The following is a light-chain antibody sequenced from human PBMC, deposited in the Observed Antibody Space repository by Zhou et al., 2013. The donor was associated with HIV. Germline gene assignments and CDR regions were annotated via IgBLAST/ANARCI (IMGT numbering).Light chain of an antibody. J-gene: IGKJ5*01. CDR3: MQSIQLPIT. CDR2: GVS. Sequence: DIVMTQTPLSLSVTPGQPASISCKSSQSLLHTDGKTYLYWYLQKPGQSPQLLIYGVSNRFSGVPDRFSGSGSGTDFTLKISRVEAEDVGVYYCMQSIQLPITFGQGTRLEI. CDR1: QSLLHTDGKTY. V-gene: IGKV2D-29*02.